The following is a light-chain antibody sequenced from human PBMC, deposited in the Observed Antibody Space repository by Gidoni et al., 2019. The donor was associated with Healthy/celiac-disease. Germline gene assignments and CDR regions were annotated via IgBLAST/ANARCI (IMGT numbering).Light chain of an antibody. V-gene: IGLV8-61*01. J-gene: IGLJ3*02. CDR1: SGSVSTSYY. Sequence: QPVVTQEPSFAVSPGGTVTLTCGLSSGSVSTSYYPSWSQQTPGQAPRTLIYSTNTRSSGVPDRFSGSILGNKAALTITGAQAEDESDYYCVLYMGSGIKVFGGGTKLTVL. CDR2: STN. CDR3: VLYMGSGIKV.